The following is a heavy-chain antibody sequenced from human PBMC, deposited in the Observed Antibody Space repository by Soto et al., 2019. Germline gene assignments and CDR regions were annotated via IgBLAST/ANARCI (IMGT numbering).Heavy chain of an antibody. Sequence: EVQLLESGGGLVQPGGSLRLSCAASGFTFSSYAMSWVRQAPGKGLEWVSTISANGGNTYYADSVKGRFTISRDNPKNTRYLEMNSLRAEDTAVYYCAKDDRYCSGGICYSGPNFDNWGQGTLVTVSS. CDR3: AKDDRYCSGGICYSGPNFDN. V-gene: IGHV3-23*01. D-gene: IGHD2-15*01. J-gene: IGHJ4*02. CDR2: ISANGGNT. CDR1: GFTFSSYA.